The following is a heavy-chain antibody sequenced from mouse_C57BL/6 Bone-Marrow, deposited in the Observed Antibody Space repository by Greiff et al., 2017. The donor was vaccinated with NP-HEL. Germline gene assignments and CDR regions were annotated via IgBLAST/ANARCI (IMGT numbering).Heavy chain of an antibody. CDR2: IWWDDDK. D-gene: IGHD1-1*02. CDR3: ARIGRAYYDLFFDY. Sequence: QVTLKVCGPGILQPSQTLSLTCSFSGFSLSTFGMGVGWIRQPSGKGLEWLAHIWWDDDKYYNPALKRWLTISKDTSKNQVFLKIANVDTADTATYYCARIGRAYYDLFFDYWGQGTTLTVSS. CDR1: GFSLSTFGMG. V-gene: IGHV8-8*01. J-gene: IGHJ2*01.